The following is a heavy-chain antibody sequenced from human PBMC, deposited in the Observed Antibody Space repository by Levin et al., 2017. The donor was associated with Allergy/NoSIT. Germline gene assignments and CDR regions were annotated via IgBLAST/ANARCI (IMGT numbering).Heavy chain of an antibody. CDR2: ITGSGDRT. V-gene: IGHV3-23*01. Sequence: GGSLRLSCAASGFTVTSYAMSWVRQAPGKGLEWVSGITGSGDRTYYADSVKGRFTISRDNSQNTLYLQMNNLRIEDTAVYYCAKVSPSLYYWGQGTPVPVS. CDR1: GFTVTSYA. J-gene: IGHJ4*02. CDR3: AKVSPSLYY. D-gene: IGHD3-3*02.